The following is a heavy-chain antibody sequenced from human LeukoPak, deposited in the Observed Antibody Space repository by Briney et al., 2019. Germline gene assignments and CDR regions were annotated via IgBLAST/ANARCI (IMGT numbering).Heavy chain of an antibody. V-gene: IGHV1-18*01. CDR2: ISAYNGNT. D-gene: IGHD4-11*01. CDR3: ARDRDDYSNPNWFDP. J-gene: IGHJ5*02. CDR1: GYTFTRYD. Sequence: ASVTVSCTASGYTFTRYDINWVRQATGQGLEWMGWISAYNGNTNYAQKLQGRVTMTTDTSTSTAYMELRSLRSDDTAVYYCARDRDDYSNPNWFDPWGQGTLVTVSS.